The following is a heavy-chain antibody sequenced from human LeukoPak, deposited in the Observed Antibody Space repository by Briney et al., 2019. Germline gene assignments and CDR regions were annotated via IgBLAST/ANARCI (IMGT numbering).Heavy chain of an antibody. CDR2: IRYDGSNK. Sequence: PGGSLRLSCAASGFTFSSYSMHWVRQAPGKGLEWVAFIRYDGSNKYYADSVKGRFTISRDNSKNTLYLQMNSLRAEDTAVYYCAKDILTGYYYFDYWGQGTLVTVSS. J-gene: IGHJ4*02. D-gene: IGHD3-9*01. CDR1: GFTFSSYS. V-gene: IGHV3-30*02. CDR3: AKDILTGYYYFDY.